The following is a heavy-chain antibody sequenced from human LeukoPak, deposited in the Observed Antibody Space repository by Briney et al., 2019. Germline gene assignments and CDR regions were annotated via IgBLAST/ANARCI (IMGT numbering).Heavy chain of an antibody. D-gene: IGHD6-19*01. J-gene: IGHJ4*02. Sequence: GGSLRLSCAASGFSFSSYAMHWVRQAPGKGLEWVAVISDDGSKKYCADSVKGRFTISRDNSKNTLYLQMNSLRAEDTAVYYCARGYSSGWFRYYFDYWGQGILVTVSS. CDR1: GFSFSSYA. CDR2: ISDDGSKK. V-gene: IGHV3-30-3*01. CDR3: ARGYSSGWFRYYFDY.